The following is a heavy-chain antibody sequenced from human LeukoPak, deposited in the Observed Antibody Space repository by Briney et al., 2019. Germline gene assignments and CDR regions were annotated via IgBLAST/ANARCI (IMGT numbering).Heavy chain of an antibody. D-gene: IGHD3-22*01. V-gene: IGHV3-30*02. J-gene: IGHJ4*02. Sequence: GGSQRLSCAASGFTFSTYAMHWVRQAPGKGLEWLTFIRYDGSNKYYADSLKGRFTISRDNSKNTLYLQMNSLRAEDTAVYYCAKEAFVYSGYYPLDYWGQGTLVTVSS. CDR1: GFTFSTYA. CDR2: IRYDGSNK. CDR3: AKEAFVYSGYYPLDY.